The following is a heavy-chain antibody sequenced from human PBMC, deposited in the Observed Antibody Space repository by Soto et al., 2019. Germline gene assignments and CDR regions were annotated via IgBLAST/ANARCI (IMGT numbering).Heavy chain of an antibody. CDR3: ARDGGYCSGGSCYSHYYYAMDV. CDR2: IYTSEST. CDR1: GGSITSFY. V-gene: IGHV4-4*07. Sequence: TSETLSLTCTVSGGSITSFYWSWIRQPAGKGLEWIGRIYTSESTNYNPSLKSRVTMSVDTSKNQFPLNLNSVTAADTAVYYCARDGGYCSGGSCYSHYYYAMDVWGQGTTVTVSS. D-gene: IGHD2-15*01. J-gene: IGHJ6*02.